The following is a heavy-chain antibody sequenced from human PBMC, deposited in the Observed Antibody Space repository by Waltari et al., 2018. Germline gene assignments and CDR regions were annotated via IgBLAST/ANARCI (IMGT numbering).Heavy chain of an antibody. CDR3: ARNPDGIGVGWVDP. Sequence: EVQLVEAGGGLVQPGGSLRLSCAASGITVGSSHMSWVRQAPGKGLECVSVIRSNGDTHYPDSVKGRFTISRDNFENRLYLQMNRLRAEDTAVYYCARNPDGIGVGWVDPWGQGTLVTVSS. D-gene: IGHD1-1*01. CDR2: IRSNGDT. CDR1: GITVGSSH. V-gene: IGHV3-66*01. J-gene: IGHJ5*02.